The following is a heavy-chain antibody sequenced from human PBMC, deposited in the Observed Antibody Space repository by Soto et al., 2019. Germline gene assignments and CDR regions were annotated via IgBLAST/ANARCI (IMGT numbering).Heavy chain of an antibody. Sequence: SETLALTCPVSCGSVRSGTYFWSWIRQSPVKGLEWIAYIYYSGSTNYNPSLQRRSTISVDTSKSQVSLTLTYVTAADAAVYYCARSPNYYYYGFDVWGQGTTVT. J-gene: IGHJ6*02. CDR3: ARSPNYYYYGFDV. CDR1: CGSVRSGTYF. V-gene: IGHV4-61*01. CDR2: IYYSGST.